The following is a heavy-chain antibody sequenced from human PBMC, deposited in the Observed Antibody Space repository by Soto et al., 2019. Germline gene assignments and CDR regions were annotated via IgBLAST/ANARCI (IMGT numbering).Heavy chain of an antibody. CDR3: AKESAARGIDY. CDR1: GFTFTNYA. CDR2: ISGNGGST. D-gene: IGHD6-6*01. V-gene: IGHV3-23*01. J-gene: IGHJ4*02. Sequence: EVQLLESGGGLVQPGGSLRLSCAASGFTFTNYAMSWVRQPPGKGLEWVSTISGNGGSTYNADSVKGRFTISRYNSKNTLYLQMNSLRAEDTAVYYCAKESAARGIDYWGQGSLVTVSS.